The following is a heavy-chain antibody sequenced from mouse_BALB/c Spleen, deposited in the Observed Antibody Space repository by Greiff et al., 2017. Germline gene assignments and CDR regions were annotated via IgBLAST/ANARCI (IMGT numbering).Heavy chain of an antibody. Sequence: EVKVEESGGGLVQPGGSMKLSCVASGFTFSNYWMNWVRQSPEKGLEWVAEIRLKSNNYATHYAESVKGRFTISRDDSKSSVYLQMNNLRAEDTGIYYCTRPNFSYYYDDDWYFDVWGAGTTVTVSS. CDR1: GFTFSNYW. V-gene: IGHV6-6*02. CDR3: TRPNFSYYYDDDWYFDV. CDR2: IRLKSNNYAT. J-gene: IGHJ1*01. D-gene: IGHD1-1*01.